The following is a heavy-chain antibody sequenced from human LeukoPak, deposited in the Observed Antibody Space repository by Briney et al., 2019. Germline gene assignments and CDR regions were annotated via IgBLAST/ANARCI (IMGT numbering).Heavy chain of an antibody. J-gene: IGHJ4*02. CDR2: ISSISTYT. Sequence: GGSLRLSCAASGFTFSSYGMNWVRQAPGKGPEWVSSISSISTYTHYADSVKGRFTVSRDNAKNTLYLEINRLRAEDTAVYYCARDNAYMFDYWGQGTQVTVSS. CDR3: ARDNAYMFDY. D-gene: IGHD2-2*01. CDR1: GFTFSSYG. V-gene: IGHV3-21*01.